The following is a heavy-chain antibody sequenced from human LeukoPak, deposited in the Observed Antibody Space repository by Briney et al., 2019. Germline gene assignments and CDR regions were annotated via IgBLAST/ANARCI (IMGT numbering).Heavy chain of an antibody. D-gene: IGHD3-22*01. V-gene: IGHV3-23*01. CDR3: AKGGYYDSSGAYRTFDY. Sequence: PGGSLRLSCAASGFTFSTYAMSWVRQAPGKGLEWVSVVSGSGSATYYADSVKGRFIISRDNSKNTLYLQMNSLRVGDTAVYYCAKGGYYDSSGAYRTFDYWGQGTLVTVSS. CDR1: GFTFSTYA. J-gene: IGHJ4*02. CDR2: VSGSGSAT.